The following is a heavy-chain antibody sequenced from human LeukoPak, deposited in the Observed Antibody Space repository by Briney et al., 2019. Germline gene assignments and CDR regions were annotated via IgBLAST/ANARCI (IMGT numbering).Heavy chain of an antibody. CDR3: ARQMNTVTADY. D-gene: IGHD4-17*01. V-gene: IGHV4-39*01. J-gene: IGHJ4*02. Sequence: MASGTPSLTCTVSGGSISSSSYFWGWIRQPPGKGLEWIGSIFYSGSTYYNPSLNSRVTISIDTSKNQFSLRLSSVTAADTAVYYCARQMNTVTADYWGQGTLVTVSS. CDR1: GGSISSSSYF. CDR2: IFYSGST.